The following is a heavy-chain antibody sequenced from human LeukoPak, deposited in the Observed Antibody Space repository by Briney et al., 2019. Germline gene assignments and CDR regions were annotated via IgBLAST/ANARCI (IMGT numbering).Heavy chain of an antibody. CDR1: GGSISSYY. V-gene: IGHV4-59*01. CDR3: ASSIPRYNWFDP. CDR2: IYYSGST. J-gene: IGHJ5*02. D-gene: IGHD1-14*01. Sequence: SETLSLTCTVSGGSISSYYWSWIRQPPGKGLEWIGYIYYSGSTSYNPSLKSRVTISVDTSKNQFSLKLSSVTAADTAVYYCASSIPRYNWFDPWGQGTLVTVSS.